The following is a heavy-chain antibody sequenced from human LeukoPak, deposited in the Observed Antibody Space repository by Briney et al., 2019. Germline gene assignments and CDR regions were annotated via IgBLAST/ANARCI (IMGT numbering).Heavy chain of an antibody. V-gene: IGHV3-73*01. D-gene: IGHD3-22*01. CDR3: ARRRRGPGSITMIVVVNNWFDP. J-gene: IGHJ5*02. Sequence: GGSLKLSCAASGFTFSGSAMHWVRQASGKGLEWVGRIRSKANSYATAYAASVKGRFTISRDDSKNTAYLQMNSLKTEDTAVYYCARRRRGPGSITMIVVVNNWFDPWGQGTLVTVSS. CDR2: IRSKANSYAT. CDR1: GFTFSGSA.